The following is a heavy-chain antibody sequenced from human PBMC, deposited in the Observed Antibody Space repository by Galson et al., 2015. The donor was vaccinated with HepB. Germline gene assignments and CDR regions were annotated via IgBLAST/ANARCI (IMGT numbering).Heavy chain of an antibody. CDR1: GFTFSSYG. D-gene: IGHD1-20*01. Sequence: SLRLSCAASGFTFSSYGMHWVRQAPGKGLEWVAFIRYDGSNKYYADSVKGRFTISRDNSKNTLYLQMNSLRAEDTAVYYCAKDLVTGTTQVDYWGQGTLVTVSS. CDR2: IRYDGSNK. V-gene: IGHV3-30*02. CDR3: AKDLVTGTTQVDY. J-gene: IGHJ4*02.